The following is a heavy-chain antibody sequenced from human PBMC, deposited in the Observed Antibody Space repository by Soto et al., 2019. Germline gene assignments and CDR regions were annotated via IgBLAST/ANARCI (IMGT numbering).Heavy chain of an antibody. CDR2: IYYSGRT. J-gene: IGHJ4*02. CDR3: ARHGWWLIAAAGTTFDY. Sequence: SETLSLTCTVSGGSISSSSYYWGWIRQPPGKGLEWIGSIYYSGRTYYNPSLKSRVTISGDTSKNQFSLKLSSVTAADTAVYYCARHGWWLIAAAGTTFDYWGQGTLVTVSS. CDR1: GGSISSSSYY. V-gene: IGHV4-39*01. D-gene: IGHD6-13*01.